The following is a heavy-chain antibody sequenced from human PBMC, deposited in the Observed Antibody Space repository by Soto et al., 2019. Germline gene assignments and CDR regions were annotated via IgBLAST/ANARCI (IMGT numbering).Heavy chain of an antibody. Sequence: SETLSLTCTVSGGSISSSSYYWGWIRQPPGKGLEWIGSIYYSGSTYYNPSLKSRVTISVDTSKNQFSLKLSSVTAADTAVYYCARLEWELSFFDYWGQGTLVTVSA. CDR3: ARLEWELSFFDY. J-gene: IGHJ4*02. D-gene: IGHD1-26*01. CDR2: IYYSGST. V-gene: IGHV4-39*01. CDR1: GGSISSSSYY.